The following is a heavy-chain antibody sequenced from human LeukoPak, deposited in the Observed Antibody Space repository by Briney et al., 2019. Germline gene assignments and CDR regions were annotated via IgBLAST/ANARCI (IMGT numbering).Heavy chain of an antibody. CDR3: ARGQDIVVVVAASAPGSHFDL. CDR2: INHSGST. V-gene: IGHV4-34*01. Sequence: SETLSLTCAVSGGSLSGYYWTWIRQPPGKGLEWIGEINHSGSTNYNPSLKSRVTISVDTSKNQFSLKLSSVTAADTAVYYCARGQDIVVVVAASAPGSHFDLWSRGTLVTVSS. J-gene: IGHJ2*01. CDR1: GGSLSGYY. D-gene: IGHD2-15*01.